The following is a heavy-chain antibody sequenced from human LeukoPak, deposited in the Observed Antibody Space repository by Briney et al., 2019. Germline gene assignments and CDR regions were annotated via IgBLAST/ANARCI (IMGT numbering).Heavy chain of an antibody. CDR1: GGSFSGYY. CDR2: INHSGST. Sequence: PSETLSLTCAVYGGSFSGYYWSWIRQPPEKGLEWIGEINHSGSTNYNPSLKSRVTISVDTSKNQFSLKLSSVTAADTAVYYCASKYNWNGGGLDYWGQGTLVTVSS. CDR3: ASKYNWNGGGLDY. J-gene: IGHJ4*02. D-gene: IGHD1-1*01. V-gene: IGHV4-34*01.